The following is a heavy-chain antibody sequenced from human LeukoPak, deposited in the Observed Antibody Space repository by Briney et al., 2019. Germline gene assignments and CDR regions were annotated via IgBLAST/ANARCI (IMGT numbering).Heavy chain of an antibody. D-gene: IGHD5-12*01. CDR1: GFTLSSYA. V-gene: IGHV3-23*01. J-gene: IGHJ4*02. Sequence: GGSLRLSCAASGFTLSSYAMSWVRQAPGKGLEWVSAISGNGDSTYYADSVKGRFTISRDNAKNTLYLQMNSLRAEDTAVYYCTRDWRNLGYDYWGQGTLVTVSS. CDR2: ISGNGDST. CDR3: TRDWRNLGYDY.